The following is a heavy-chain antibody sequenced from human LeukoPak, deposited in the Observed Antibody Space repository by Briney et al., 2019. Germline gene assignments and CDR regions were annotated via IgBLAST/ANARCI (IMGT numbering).Heavy chain of an antibody. D-gene: IGHD6-13*01. V-gene: IGHV3-66*04. CDR3: ARLAAAHHFDY. Sequence: PGGSLRLSCAAPGLTVGSNYMTWVRQAPGKGLEWVSVIYSGGSTYYADSVKGRFTISRDNSKNTLYLQMNSLRAEDTAVYYCARLAAAHHFDYWGQGTLVPVSS. J-gene: IGHJ4*02. CDR2: IYSGGST. CDR1: GLTVGSNY.